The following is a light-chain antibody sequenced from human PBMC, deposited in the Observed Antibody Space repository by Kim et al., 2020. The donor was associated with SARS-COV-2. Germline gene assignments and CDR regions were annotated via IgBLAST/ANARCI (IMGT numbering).Light chain of an antibody. CDR3: QQYYSYPLT. J-gene: IGKJ4*01. V-gene: IGKV1-8*01. CDR1: QGISSY. CDR2: AAS. Sequence: ASTGDRVTITCRVSQGISSYLAWYQQKPGKAPKLLIYAASTLQSGVPSRFSGSGSGTDFTLTISCLQSEDFATYYCQQYYSYPLTFGGGTKVDIK.